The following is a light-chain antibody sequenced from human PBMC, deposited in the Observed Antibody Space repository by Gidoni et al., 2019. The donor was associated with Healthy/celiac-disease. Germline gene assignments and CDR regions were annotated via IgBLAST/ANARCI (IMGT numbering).Light chain of an antibody. CDR2: GAS. CDR1: QSVSSN. J-gene: IGKJ3*01. V-gene: IGKV3-15*01. Sequence: EIVMTQSPATLSVSPGERATLSCRASQSVSSNLAWYQQKPGQAPRLLIYGASTRATGIPARFSGSGSGTEFTLTISSLQSEDFAVYYCQQYNNWPRGFTFXPXTKVXIK. CDR3: QQYNNWPRGFT.